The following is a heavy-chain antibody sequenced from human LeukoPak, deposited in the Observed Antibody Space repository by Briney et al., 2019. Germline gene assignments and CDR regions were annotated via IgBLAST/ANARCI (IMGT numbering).Heavy chain of an antibody. CDR2: ISSSSSYI. J-gene: IGHJ4*02. CDR3: ARELGTSNFDY. CDR1: GFTFSSYT. V-gene: IGHV3-21*01. Sequence: GGSLRLSCAASGFTFSSYTMSWVRQAPGTGLEWVSSISSSSSYIYYADSMKGRFTISRDNAKNSLYLQMNSLRAEDTAVYYCARELGTSNFDYWGQGTLVTVSS. D-gene: IGHD7-27*01.